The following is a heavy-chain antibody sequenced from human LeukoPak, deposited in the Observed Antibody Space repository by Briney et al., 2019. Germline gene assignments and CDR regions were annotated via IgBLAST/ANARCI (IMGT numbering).Heavy chain of an antibody. V-gene: IGHV3-74*01. Sequence: PGGSLRLSCAASGFTFSSYWTHWVRHAPGKGLVWVSRINTDGSSTSYTDSVKGRFTISRDNAKNTLYLQMNSLRAEDTAVYYCARGERYDFWSGYYSYWGQGTLVTVSS. CDR3: ARGERYDFWSGYYSY. CDR1: GFTFSSYW. J-gene: IGHJ4*02. D-gene: IGHD3-3*01. CDR2: INTDGSST.